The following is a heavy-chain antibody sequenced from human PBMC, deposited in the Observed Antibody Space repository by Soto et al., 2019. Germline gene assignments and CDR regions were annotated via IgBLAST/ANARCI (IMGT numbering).Heavy chain of an antibody. CDR1: GFRFSTYD. V-gene: IGHV3-30*03. CDR3: ARDGQVWLWWGYFDL. J-gene: IGHJ2*01. Sequence: QVQLVESGGGVVQPGTSLRLSCAASGFRFSTYDMHWVRQAPGKGLEWVAVISYNGGNEDYADSVKGRFTISRDNSNNTVSLQMNSLRPDDTAVYYCARDGQVWLWWGYFDLWGRGTLVTVSS. CDR2: ISYNGGNE. D-gene: IGHD5-18*01.